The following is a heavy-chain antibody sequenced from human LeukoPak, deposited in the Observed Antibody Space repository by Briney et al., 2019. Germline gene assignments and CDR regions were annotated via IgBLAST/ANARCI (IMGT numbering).Heavy chain of an antibody. CDR1: GYTFTSYG. D-gene: IGHD2-2*01. CDR2: ISAYNGNK. CDR3: ARGLREYQLLRKRAWFDP. J-gene: IGHJ5*02. Sequence: ASVKVSCKASGYTFTSYGIRWVRQAPGQGLEWMGWISAYNGNKNYAQKLQGRVTMTTDTSTSTAYMELRSLRSDDTAVYYCARGLREYQLLRKRAWFDPWGQGTLVTVSS. V-gene: IGHV1-18*01.